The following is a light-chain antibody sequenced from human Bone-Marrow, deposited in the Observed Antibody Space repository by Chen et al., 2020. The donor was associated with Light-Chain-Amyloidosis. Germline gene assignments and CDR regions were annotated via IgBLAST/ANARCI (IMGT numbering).Light chain of an antibody. V-gene: IGLV3-21*02. Sequence: SYVLTQPSSVSVAPGQTATIACGGNNIGSTSVHWYQQTPGQAPLLVFYDDSDRPSGIPERLSDSNSGNTATLTSSRVEAGDEADYYCQVWDRSSDRPVFGGGTKLTVL. J-gene: IGLJ3*02. CDR3: QVWDRSSDRPV. CDR1: NIGSTS. CDR2: DDS.